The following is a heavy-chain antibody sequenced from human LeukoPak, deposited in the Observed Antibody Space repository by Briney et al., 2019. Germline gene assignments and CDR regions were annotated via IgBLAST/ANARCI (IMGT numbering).Heavy chain of an antibody. CDR2: IYYSGTT. CDR3: AREVADYDSSGYYSSGDWFDP. D-gene: IGHD3-22*01. CDR1: GGSISSGAYY. J-gene: IGHJ5*02. Sequence: SSETLSLTCTVSGGSISSGAYYWSWIRQHPGKGLEWIGYIYYSGTTYYNPSLKSRVTISVDTSKNHFSLKLSSVTAADTAVYYCAREVADYDSSGYYSSGDWFDPWGQGTLVTVSS. V-gene: IGHV4-31*03.